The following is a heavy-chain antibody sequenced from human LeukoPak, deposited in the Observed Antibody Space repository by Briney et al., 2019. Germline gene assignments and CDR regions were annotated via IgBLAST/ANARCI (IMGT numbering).Heavy chain of an antibody. V-gene: IGHV3-23*01. Sequence: GGSLRLSCAASGFTFSNYAMNWVRQAPGKGLEWVSYITGSGGRTQYADSVKGRFTISRDNSVNTLDLEMNSLRAEDTAVYYCAKDGVVGARRNYMDVWGKGTAVTVSS. CDR1: GFTFSNYA. CDR3: AKDGVVGARRNYMDV. J-gene: IGHJ6*03. CDR2: ITGSGGRT. D-gene: IGHD1-26*01.